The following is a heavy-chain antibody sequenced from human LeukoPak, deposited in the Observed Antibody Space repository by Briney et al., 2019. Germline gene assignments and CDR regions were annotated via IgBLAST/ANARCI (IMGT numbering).Heavy chain of an antibody. CDR1: GFTFTSYG. CDR3: ARDRRLERLSLTYNWFDP. V-gene: IGHV1-2*02. Sequence: GGSLRLSCAASGFTFTSYGISWVRQAPGQGLEWMGWINPNSGGTNYAQKFQGRVTMTRDTSISTAYMELSRLRSDDTAVYYCARDRRLERLSLTYNWFDPWGQGTLVTVSS. J-gene: IGHJ5*02. CDR2: INPNSGGT. D-gene: IGHD1-1*01.